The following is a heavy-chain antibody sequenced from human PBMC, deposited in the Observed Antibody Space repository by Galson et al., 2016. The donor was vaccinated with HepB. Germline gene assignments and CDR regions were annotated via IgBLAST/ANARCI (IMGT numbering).Heavy chain of an antibody. CDR2: IYYSGST. D-gene: IGHD6-13*01. J-gene: IGHJ4*02. CDR1: GGSISSSSYY. CDR3: ARHSGYSSSWNFFEALDY. V-gene: IGHV4-39*01. Sequence: SETLSLTCTVSGGSISSSSYYWGWIRQPPGKGLEWIGSIYYSGSTYYNPSLKSRVTISVDTSKNQFSLKLSSVTAADTAVYYCARHSGYSSSWNFFEALDYWGQGTLVTVSS.